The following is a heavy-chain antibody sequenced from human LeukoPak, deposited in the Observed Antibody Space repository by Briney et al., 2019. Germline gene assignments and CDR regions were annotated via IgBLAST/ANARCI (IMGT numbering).Heavy chain of an antibody. Sequence: SETLSLTCAVYGGSFSGYYWSWIRQPPGKGLEWIGEINHSGSTNYNPSLKSRVSMSVDTSKNQFSLKLSSVTAADTAVYYCXXXXXYTSGYRVTELGSGYSDYWGQGTLVTVSS. CDR2: INHSGST. CDR3: XXXXXYTSGYRVTELGSGYSDY. CDR1: GGSFSGYY. J-gene: IGHJ4*02. D-gene: IGHD5-18*01. V-gene: IGHV4-34*03.